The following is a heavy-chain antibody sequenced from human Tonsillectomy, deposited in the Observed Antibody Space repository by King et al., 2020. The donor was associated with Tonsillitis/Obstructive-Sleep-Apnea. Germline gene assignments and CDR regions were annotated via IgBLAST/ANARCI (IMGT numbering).Heavy chain of an antibody. CDR2: THYSVST. D-gene: IGHD6-6*01. CDR3: ARHSSSSGGAFDV. Sequence: VQLQESGPGLVKPSETLSLTCTVSGGSVSSYYLSWVRQPPGKGLEWMGYTHYSVSTRYNPSLSSRITMSMDTSKNHFSLKLNSVTSADTAMYYCARHSSSSGGAFDVWGQGTVVTVSS. CDR1: GGSVSSYY. J-gene: IGHJ3*01. V-gene: IGHV4-59*02.